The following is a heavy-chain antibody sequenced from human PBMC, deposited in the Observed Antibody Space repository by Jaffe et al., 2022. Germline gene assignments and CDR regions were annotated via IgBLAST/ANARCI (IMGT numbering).Heavy chain of an antibody. V-gene: IGHV1-69*05. Sequence: QVQLVQSGAEVKKPGSSVKVSCKASGGTFSSYAISWVRQAPGQGLEWMGGIIPIFGTANYAQKFQGRVTITTDESTSTAYMELSSLRSEDTAVYYCARDRCSSTSCYAGPPGYFDYWGQGTLVTVSS. J-gene: IGHJ4*02. CDR2: IIPIFGTA. CDR3: ARDRCSSTSCYAGPPGYFDY. CDR1: GGTFSSYA. D-gene: IGHD2-2*01.